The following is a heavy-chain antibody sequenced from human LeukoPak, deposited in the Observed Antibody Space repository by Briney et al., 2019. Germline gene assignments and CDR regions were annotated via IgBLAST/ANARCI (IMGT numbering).Heavy chain of an antibody. Sequence: SETLSLTCTVSGASISNTTYYWGWIRQPPGKGLEWIGSMSYSGSTYYNPSLKSRVTISVDTSKNQFSLKLRSVTAADTAVYYCARELGPATVVTHWYFDLWGRGTLVTVSS. CDR3: ARELGPATVVTHWYFDL. CDR1: GASISNTTYY. D-gene: IGHD4-23*01. J-gene: IGHJ2*01. V-gene: IGHV4-39*07. CDR2: MSYSGST.